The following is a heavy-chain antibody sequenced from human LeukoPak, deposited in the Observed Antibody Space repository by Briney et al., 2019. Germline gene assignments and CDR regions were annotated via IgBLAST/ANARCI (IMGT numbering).Heavy chain of an antibody. Sequence: GGSLRLSCAASGFTFSSYAMSWVRQAPGKGLEWVSAISGSGGSTYYADSVKGRFTISRDNSKNTLYLQMNSLRAEDTAVYYCAKDTRYCSGGSCYGPVDYWGQGTLVTVSS. CDR3: AKDTRYCSGGSCYGPVDY. CDR2: ISGSGGST. V-gene: IGHV3-23*01. D-gene: IGHD2-15*01. CDR1: GFTFSSYA. J-gene: IGHJ4*02.